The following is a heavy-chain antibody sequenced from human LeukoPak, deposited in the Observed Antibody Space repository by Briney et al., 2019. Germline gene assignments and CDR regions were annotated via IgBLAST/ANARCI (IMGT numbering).Heavy chain of an antibody. J-gene: IGHJ6*02. CDR3: ATASIAAAGIAGMDV. CDR2: FDPEDGET. D-gene: IGHD6-13*01. Sequence: ASVKVSFKVSGYTLTELSMHWVRQAPGKGLEWMGGFDPEDGETIYAQKFQGRVTMTEDTSTDTAYMELSSLRSEDTAVYYCATASIAAAGIAGMDVWGQETTVTVSS. CDR1: GYTLTELS. V-gene: IGHV1-24*01.